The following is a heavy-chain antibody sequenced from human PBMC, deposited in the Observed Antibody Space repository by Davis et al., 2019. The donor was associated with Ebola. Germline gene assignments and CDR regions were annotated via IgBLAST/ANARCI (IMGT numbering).Heavy chain of an antibody. J-gene: IGHJ6*02. V-gene: IGHV3-48*03. CDR3: ARDLFGVIAMGYYYYGMDV. CDR1: GFTFSSYE. CDR2: ISSSGSTI. Sequence: PGGSLRLSCAASGFTFSSYEMNWVRQAPGKGLEWVSYISSSGSTIYYADSVKGRFTISRDNAKNSLYLQMNSLRAEDTAVYYCARDLFGVIAMGYYYYGMDVWGQGTTVTVSS. D-gene: IGHD2-21*01.